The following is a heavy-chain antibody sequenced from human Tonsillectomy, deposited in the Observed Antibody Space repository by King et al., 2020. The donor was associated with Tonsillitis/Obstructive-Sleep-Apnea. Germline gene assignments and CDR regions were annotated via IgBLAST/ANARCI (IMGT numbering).Heavy chain of an antibody. Sequence: VQLVESGGGLVQPGGSLRLSCAASGFTFSSYWMSWVRQAPGKELEWVANIKHGGSDTYYVDSVKGRFTISRDNAKNSLFLQMNNLRAEDTALFYCARESRGYCSSTSCEGGAFDIWGQGTMVTVSS. CDR1: GFTFSSYW. J-gene: IGHJ3*02. CDR3: ARESRGYCSSTSCEGGAFDI. V-gene: IGHV3-7*03. D-gene: IGHD2-2*01. CDR2: IKHGGSDT.